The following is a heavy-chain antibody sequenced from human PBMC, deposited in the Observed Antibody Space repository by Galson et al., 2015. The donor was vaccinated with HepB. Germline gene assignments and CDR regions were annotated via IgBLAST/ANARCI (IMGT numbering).Heavy chain of an antibody. Sequence: SVKVSCKASGGTFSSYAISWVRQAPGQGLEWMGGIIPIFGTANYAQKFQGRVTITADKSTSTAYMELSSLRSEDTAVYYCARLSLDYYYDSRGNGGYWGQGTLVTVSS. CDR1: GGTFSSYA. CDR3: ARLSLDYYYDSRGNGGY. J-gene: IGHJ4*02. V-gene: IGHV1-69*06. D-gene: IGHD3-22*01. CDR2: IIPIFGTA.